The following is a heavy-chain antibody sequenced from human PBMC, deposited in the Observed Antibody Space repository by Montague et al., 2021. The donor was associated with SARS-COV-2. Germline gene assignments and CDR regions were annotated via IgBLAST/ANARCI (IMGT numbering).Heavy chain of an antibody. CDR3: ARQSPVTMIVVVISGRFDY. V-gene: IGHV4-39*01. Sequence: SETLSLTCTVSGGSISSSSYYWGWIRQPPGKGLGWIGSIYYSGSTYYNPSLKSRVTISVDTSKNQFSLKLSSVTAADTAVYYCARQSPVTMIVVVISGRFDYWGQGTLVTVSS. CDR2: IYYSGST. J-gene: IGHJ4*02. D-gene: IGHD3-22*01. CDR1: GGSISSSSYY.